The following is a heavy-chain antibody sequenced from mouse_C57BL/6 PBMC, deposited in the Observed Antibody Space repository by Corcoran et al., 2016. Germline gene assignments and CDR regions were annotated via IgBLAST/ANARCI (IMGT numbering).Heavy chain of an antibody. CDR1: GYTFTDYY. D-gene: IGHD2-5*01. CDR3: ARSLYSNYGGVAWFAY. CDR2: IYPGSGNT. Sequence: QVQLKQSGAELVRPGASVKLSCKASGYTFTDYYINWVKQRPGKGLEWIARIYPGSGNTYYNEKFKGKATLTAEKSSSTAYMQLSSLTSEDSAVYFCARSLYSNYGGVAWFAYWGQGTLVTVSA. J-gene: IGHJ3*01. V-gene: IGHV1-76*01.